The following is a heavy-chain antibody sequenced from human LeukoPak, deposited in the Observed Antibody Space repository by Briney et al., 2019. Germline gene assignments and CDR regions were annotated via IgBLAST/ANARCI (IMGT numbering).Heavy chain of an antibody. CDR2: IYTSGST. CDR3: ARGSRWFDP. D-gene: IGHD6-13*01. J-gene: IGHJ5*02. V-gene: IGHV4-4*07. Sequence: SETLSLTCTVSGGSFSSYFWSWIRQPVGKGLEWIGRIYTSGSTNCNPSLKSRVIMSVDTSKNQFSLKLSSVTAADTAVYYCARGSRWFDPWGQGTLVTVSS. CDR1: GGSFSSYF.